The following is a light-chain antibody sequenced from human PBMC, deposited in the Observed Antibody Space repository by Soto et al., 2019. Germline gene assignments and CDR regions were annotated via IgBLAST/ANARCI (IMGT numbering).Light chain of an antibody. J-gene: IGKJ2*01. V-gene: IGKV3-20*01. CDR1: QTVSSSY. CDR3: QQYGSSPT. CDR2: GAS. Sequence: EIVLTQSPGTLSLSPGERATLSCRASQTVSSSYLAWYQQKPGQAPRPLIYGASSRSAGIPARFSGSGSGTDFTLTISRLEPEDFAVYYCQQYGSSPTFGQGTKLEIK.